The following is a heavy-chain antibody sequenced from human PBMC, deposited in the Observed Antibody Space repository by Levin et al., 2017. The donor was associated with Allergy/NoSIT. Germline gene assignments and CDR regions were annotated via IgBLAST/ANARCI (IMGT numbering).Heavy chain of an antibody. J-gene: IGHJ4*02. CDR1: GYTLTELS. Sequence: ASVKVSCKVSGYTLTELSMHWVRQAPGKGPEWMGGFDPQYGETIYAQMFQGRVTMTEDTSTDTAYMELSSLRSEDTAIYYCATDSKPLYYDFWSGHLAGFDCWGQGTLVTVSS. V-gene: IGHV1-24*01. D-gene: IGHD3-3*01. CDR2: FDPQYGET. CDR3: ATDSKPLYYDFWSGHLAGFDC.